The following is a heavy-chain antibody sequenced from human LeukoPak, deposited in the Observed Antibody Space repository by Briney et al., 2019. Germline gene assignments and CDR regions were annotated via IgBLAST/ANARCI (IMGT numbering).Heavy chain of an antibody. CDR2: IYTSGST. J-gene: IGHJ5*02. V-gene: IGHV4-4*07. CDR3: ARGLHHLFRFDP. D-gene: IGHD3-10*02. CDR1: GASISSYY. Sequence: SETLSLTCTVSGASISSYYWSWIRQPAGKGLEWIGRIYTSGSTIYNPSLKSRVTMSVATSKTQFSLKLSPVTAADTAVYYCARGLHHLFRFDPWGQGTLVTVSS.